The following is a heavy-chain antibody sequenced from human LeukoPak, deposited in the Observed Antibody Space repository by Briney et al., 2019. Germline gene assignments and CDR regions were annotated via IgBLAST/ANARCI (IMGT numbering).Heavy chain of an antibody. J-gene: IGHJ4*02. Sequence: SETLSLTCTVSGGSISSGDYYWSWIRQPPGKGLEWIGYMYYSGSTYYNPSLKSRVTISVDTSKNQFFLKLSSVTAADTAVYYCARSGLDSSGYYYFDSWGQGTLVTVSS. CDR2: MYYSGST. CDR1: GGSISSGDYY. CDR3: ARSGLDSSGYYYFDS. D-gene: IGHD3-22*01. V-gene: IGHV4-30-4*01.